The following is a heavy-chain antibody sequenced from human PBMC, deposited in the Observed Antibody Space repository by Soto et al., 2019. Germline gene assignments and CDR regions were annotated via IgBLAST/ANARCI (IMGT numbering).Heavy chain of an antibody. D-gene: IGHD1-26*01. J-gene: IGHJ4*02. Sequence: QVQLVESGGGVVQPGRSLRLSCAASGFTFSSYGMHWVRQAPGKGLEWVAVISYDGSNKYYADSVKGRFTISRDNSKNTLYLQMNSLRAEDTAVYYCAKDGPHSGSSFLFDYWGQGTLVTVSS. CDR1: GFTFSSYG. CDR2: ISYDGSNK. V-gene: IGHV3-30*18. CDR3: AKDGPHSGSSFLFDY.